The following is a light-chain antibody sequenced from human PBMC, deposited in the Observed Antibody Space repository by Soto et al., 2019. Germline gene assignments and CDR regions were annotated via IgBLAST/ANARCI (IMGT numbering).Light chain of an antibody. CDR1: NIRTKS. J-gene: IGLJ2*01. V-gene: IGLV3-21*01. CDR3: QVWESITALVV. CDR2: YDS. Sequence: SYELTQPPSVSVAPGKTATITCGGDNIRTKSVHWYQQKPGQAPVLVIHYDSDRPSGIPERFSGSNSGNTATLAISRVEAGDEADYFCQVWESITALVVFGGGTKVTVL.